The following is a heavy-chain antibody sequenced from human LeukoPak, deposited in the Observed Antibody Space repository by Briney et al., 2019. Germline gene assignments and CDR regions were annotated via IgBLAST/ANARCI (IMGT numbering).Heavy chain of an antibody. J-gene: IGHJ3*02. CDR3: ARLYSSSWHDAFDI. Sequence: TSETLSLTCTVSGGSISSYYWSWIRQPPGKGLEWIGYIYYSGSTNYNPSLKSRVTISVDTSKNQFSLKLSSVTAADTAVYYCARLYSSSWHDAFDIWGQGTMVTVSS. V-gene: IGHV4-59*08. D-gene: IGHD6-13*01. CDR2: IYYSGST. CDR1: GGSISSYY.